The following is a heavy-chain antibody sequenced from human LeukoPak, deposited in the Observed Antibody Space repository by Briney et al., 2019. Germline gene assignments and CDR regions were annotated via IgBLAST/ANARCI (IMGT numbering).Heavy chain of an antibody. V-gene: IGHV1-2*02. CDR2: INPNSGGT. CDR1: GYIFTGYY. Sequence: ASVKVSCKASGYIFTGYYMHWVRQAPGQGLEWMGWINPNSGGTNYAQKFQGRVTMTRDTSISTAYMELSRLRSDDTAVYYCARGCLATTAPCSYWGQGTLVTVSP. D-gene: IGHD5-12*01. CDR3: ARGCLATTAPCSY. J-gene: IGHJ4*02.